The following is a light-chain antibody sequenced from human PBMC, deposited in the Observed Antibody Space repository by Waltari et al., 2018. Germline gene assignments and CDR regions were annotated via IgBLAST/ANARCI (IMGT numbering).Light chain of an antibody. V-gene: IGKV3-11*01. J-gene: IGKJ4*01. CDR1: QSGSSD. CDR2: DTS. CDR3: QQHNKIAVT. Sequence: SCADTQSGSSDLTWYQQRPGQAPRLLIYDTSNRATGIPDRFTGSGSGTDFTLTINSLAPEDFAVYYCQQHNKIAVTFGGGTKVEI.